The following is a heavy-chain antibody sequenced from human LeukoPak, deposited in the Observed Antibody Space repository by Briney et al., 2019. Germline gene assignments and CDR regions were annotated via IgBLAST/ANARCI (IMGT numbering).Heavy chain of an antibody. CDR2: IHTSGST. Sequence: SETLSLTCTVSGGSISSSSYYWGWIRQPPGKGLEWIGRIHTSGSTNYTPPLKSRVTMSVETSKNHFSLKLSSVTAADTAVYYCASGEYYYDSSGYYYSGAFDIWGQGTMVTVSS. D-gene: IGHD3-22*01. CDR1: GGSISSSSYY. CDR3: ASGEYYYDSSGYYYSGAFDI. V-gene: IGHV4-39*07. J-gene: IGHJ3*02.